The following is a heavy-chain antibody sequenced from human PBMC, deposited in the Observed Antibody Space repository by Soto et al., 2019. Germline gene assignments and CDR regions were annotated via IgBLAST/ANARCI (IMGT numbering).Heavy chain of an antibody. CDR3: TRGARADSFGTGAQ. CDR1: GLTFSIYW. D-gene: IGHD3-16*01. V-gene: IGHV3-74*01. CDR2: ISDHRATT. Sequence: GGSLRLSCVVSGLTFSIYWMHTLRQVPAQSPFWGSRISDHRATTNYADSVKGRFTISRDNSNNTPYPQINNFKPNSTASYYYTRGARADSFGTGAQWGSGTPVTVSS. J-gene: IGHJ4*02.